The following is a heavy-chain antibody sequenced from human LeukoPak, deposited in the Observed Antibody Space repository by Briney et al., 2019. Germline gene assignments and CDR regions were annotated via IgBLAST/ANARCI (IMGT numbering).Heavy chain of an antibody. CDR1: GFTFSSYG. CDR2: ISYDGSNE. Sequence: GGSLRLSCAASGFTFSSYGMHWVRQAPGKGLEWVAVISYDGSNEYYADSVKGRFTISRDNSKNTLYLQMNSLRAEDTAMYYCAKDCSGGYFDYWGQGTLVTVSS. CDR3: AKDCSGGYFDY. V-gene: IGHV3-30*18. J-gene: IGHJ4*02. D-gene: IGHD2-15*01.